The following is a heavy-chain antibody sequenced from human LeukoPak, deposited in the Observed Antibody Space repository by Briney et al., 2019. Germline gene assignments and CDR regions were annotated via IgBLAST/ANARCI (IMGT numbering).Heavy chain of an antibody. CDR2: ISASGNT. Sequence: SETLSLTCTVSGDSISSSYWNWIRQTPGKGLEWIGYISASGNTNYNPSLKSRIIISVDMFKNQFSLKLSSVTAADTAVYYCARLIPGTTGLRKNYFDYWGRGTLVTVSS. CDR3: ARLIPGTTGLRKNYFDY. CDR1: GDSISSSY. J-gene: IGHJ4*02. D-gene: IGHD1-20*01. V-gene: IGHV4-4*09.